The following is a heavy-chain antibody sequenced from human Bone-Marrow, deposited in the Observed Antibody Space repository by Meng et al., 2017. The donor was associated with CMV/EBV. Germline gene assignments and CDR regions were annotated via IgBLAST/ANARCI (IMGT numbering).Heavy chain of an antibody. J-gene: IGHJ5*02. V-gene: IGHV3-23*01. CDR1: GFTVSSYA. CDR2: ISGSGDST. CDR3: AKDRYYYGSGILWP. D-gene: IGHD3-10*01. Sequence: GESLKFSCAASGFTVSSYARSWVRQAPGKGLDWVSAISGSGDSTYYADSVKGRFTITRDNYKNTLYLKMNSLRAEDTDVYYCAKDRYYYGSGILWPWGQGTLVTVSS.